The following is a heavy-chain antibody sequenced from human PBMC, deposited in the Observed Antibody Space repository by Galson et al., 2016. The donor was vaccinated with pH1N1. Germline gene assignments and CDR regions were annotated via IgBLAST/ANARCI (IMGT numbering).Heavy chain of an antibody. D-gene: IGHD2-8*02. CDR3: ARDSGGNLDY. CDR2: IKQDGSDK. CDR1: GFTFSTYW. J-gene: IGHJ4*02. V-gene: IGHV3-7*01. Sequence: SLRLSCAAPGFTFSTYWMAWVRQAPGKGLEWVANIKQDGSDKNYVDSVKGRFTISRDNAKNSLFLQVNSLRVEDTAVYYCARDSGGNLDYWGQGILVTVSS.